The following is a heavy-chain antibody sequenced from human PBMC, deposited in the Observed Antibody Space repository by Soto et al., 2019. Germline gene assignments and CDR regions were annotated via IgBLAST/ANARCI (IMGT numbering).Heavy chain of an antibody. Sequence: GGSLRLSGAASGFTFSSYAMSWVRQAPGKGLEWVSAISGSGGSTYYAGSVKGRFTIPKVNSKNTPYLQMNSLRADDTAVYYCANNLADPGIAVEVYYYYYYMDVWGKGTTVTVSS. CDR3: ANNLADPGIAVEVYYYYYYMDV. D-gene: IGHD6-19*01. CDR1: GFTFSSYA. V-gene: IGHV3-23*01. J-gene: IGHJ6*03. CDR2: ISGSGGST.